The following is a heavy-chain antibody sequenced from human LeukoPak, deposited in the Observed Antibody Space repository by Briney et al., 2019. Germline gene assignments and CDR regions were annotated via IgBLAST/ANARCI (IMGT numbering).Heavy chain of an antibody. CDR1: RFTFSNHY. Sequence: GGSLKLSCVASRFTFSNHYMSWVRQAPGKGLEWVATIKPDGSETFYVDSVKGRFTISRDNAKNSLYLQMNSLRAEDTAVYCCARDGGYGDYEDDYWGQGTLVTVSS. CDR3: ARDGGYGDYEDDY. J-gene: IGHJ4*02. CDR2: IKPDGSET. V-gene: IGHV3-7*01. D-gene: IGHD4-17*01.